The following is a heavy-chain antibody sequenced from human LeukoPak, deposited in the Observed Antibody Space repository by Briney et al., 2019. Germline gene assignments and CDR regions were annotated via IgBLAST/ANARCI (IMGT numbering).Heavy chain of an antibody. J-gene: IGHJ2*01. CDR1: GGSFSGYY. Sequence: SETLSLTCAVYGGSFSGYYWSWIRQPPGKGLGWIGEINHSGSTNYNPSLKSRVTISVDTSKNQFSLKLSSVTAADTAVYYCARRVLGMRRGYWYFDLWGRGTLVTVSS. V-gene: IGHV4-34*01. D-gene: IGHD7-27*01. CDR2: INHSGST. CDR3: ARRVLGMRRGYWYFDL.